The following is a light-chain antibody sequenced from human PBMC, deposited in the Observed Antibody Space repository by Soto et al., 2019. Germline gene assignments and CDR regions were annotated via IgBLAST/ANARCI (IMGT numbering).Light chain of an antibody. Sequence: QSALTQPASVSGSPGQSITISCTGTSSDVGAYKYVSWYQQHPGKVPKLMIYEVSNRPSGVSNRFSGSKSGNAASLTISGLQAEDEADYYCSSYTTSSTLFVFGTGTQLTVL. V-gene: IGLV2-14*01. CDR2: EVS. CDR1: SSDVGAYKY. J-gene: IGLJ7*01. CDR3: SSYTTSSTLFV.